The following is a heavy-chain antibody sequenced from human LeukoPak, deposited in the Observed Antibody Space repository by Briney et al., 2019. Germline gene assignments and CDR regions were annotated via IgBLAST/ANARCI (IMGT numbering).Heavy chain of an antibody. D-gene: IGHD5-12*01. V-gene: IGHV4-4*07. J-gene: IGHJ4*02. CDR3: AREPTSGREPTSGRPLDY. Sequence: PSGTLSLTCTVSGGSISGYFWSWIRQPAGKGLEWIGRIYSSGSNNYNPSLKSRVTMSLDTSKNHLSLNLSSVTDADTAVYYCAREPTSGREPTSGRPLDYWGQGTLVTVSS. CDR2: IYSSGSN. CDR1: GGSISGYF.